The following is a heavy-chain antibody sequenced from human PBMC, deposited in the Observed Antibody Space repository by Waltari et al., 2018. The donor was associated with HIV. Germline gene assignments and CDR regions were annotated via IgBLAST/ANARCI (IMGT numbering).Heavy chain of an antibody. CDR2: INPSEGTT. Sequence: QVQLVQSGAEVKKPGASVKVSCKAGGYTFTSYHIHWVRQAPGQGLEWMGKINPSEGTTSDAQKFQGRVTMTRDTSTSTVYMDLSSLRSEDTAVYFCARGIVVLAYALYYFDHWGQGTLATVSS. CDR1: GYTFTSYH. V-gene: IGHV1-46*01. CDR3: ARGIVVLAYALYYFDH. J-gene: IGHJ4*02. D-gene: IGHD2-8*01.